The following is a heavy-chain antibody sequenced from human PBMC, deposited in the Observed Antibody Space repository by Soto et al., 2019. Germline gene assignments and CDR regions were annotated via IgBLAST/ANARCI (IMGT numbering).Heavy chain of an antibody. D-gene: IGHD3-16*01. CDR3: ARHGSF. J-gene: IGHJ4*02. CDR1: GVSISDTSYY. Sequence: SETLSLTCTVSGVSISDTSYYWGWIRQPPGKRLEWIGSTYYSGNTYYNPSLKSRLTISVDSSKNQFSLNMTSVTAADTAVYYCARHGSFWGQGTLVTVSS. CDR2: TYYSGNT. V-gene: IGHV4-39*01.